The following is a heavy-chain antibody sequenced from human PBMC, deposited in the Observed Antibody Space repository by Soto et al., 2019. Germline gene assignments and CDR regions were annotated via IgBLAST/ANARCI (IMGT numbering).Heavy chain of an antibody. V-gene: IGHV6-1*01. Sequence: SQTLSLTCAISGDSVSSNSAAWNWIRQSPSRGLEWLGRTYYRSKWYNDYAVSVKSRITINPDTSKNQFSLQLTSVTAADSAVYYCVRASSSSSAADYWGQGLQVTVS. J-gene: IGHJ4*02. CDR2: TYYRSKWYN. D-gene: IGHD6-6*01. CDR1: GDSVSSNSAA. CDR3: VRASSSSSAADY.